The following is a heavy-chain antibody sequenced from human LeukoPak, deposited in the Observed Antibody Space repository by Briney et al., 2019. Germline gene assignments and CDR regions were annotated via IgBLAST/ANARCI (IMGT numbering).Heavy chain of an antibody. Sequence: PGGSLRLSCAASGFTFSSYTMSWVRQAPGKGLEWVSGISGSGESTYYADSVKGRFTVSRDNSKNTLYLQMSSLRVEDTAFYYCAKATTAVRPGESSGWGQGTLVSVSS. D-gene: IGHD6-6*01. CDR2: ISGSGEST. V-gene: IGHV3-23*01. J-gene: IGHJ4*02. CDR1: GFTFSSYT. CDR3: AKATTAVRPGESSG.